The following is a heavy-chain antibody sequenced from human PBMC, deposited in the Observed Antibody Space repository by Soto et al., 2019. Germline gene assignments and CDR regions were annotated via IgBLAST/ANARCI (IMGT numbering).Heavy chain of an antibody. CDR1: GYTFTGYY. V-gene: IGHV1-2*02. D-gene: IGHD5-12*01. CDR3: ARDRRRDGYNFAY. CDR2: INPNSGGT. Sequence: GASVKVSCKASGYTFTGYYMHWVRQAPGQGLEWMGWINPNSGGTNYAQKFQGRVTMTRDKSISTAYMELSRLRSDDTAVYYCARDRRRDGYNFAYWGQGTLVTVSS. J-gene: IGHJ4*02.